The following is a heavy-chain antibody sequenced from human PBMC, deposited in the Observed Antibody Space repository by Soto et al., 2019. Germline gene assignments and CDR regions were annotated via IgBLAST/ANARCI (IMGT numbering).Heavy chain of an antibody. J-gene: IGHJ6*02. Sequence: QVQLVESGGGVVQPGRSPRLSCAASGFTFSSYSMHWVRQAPGKGLEWVAVISFDGSNRYYADSVKGRFTISRDNSKNTLYLQMNSLTVEDTAVYYWARVGTVFGVAPYGLDVWGQGTTVIVSS. CDR1: GFTFSSYS. CDR2: ISFDGSNR. D-gene: IGHD3-3*01. CDR3: ARVGTVFGVAPYGLDV. V-gene: IGHV3-30-3*01.